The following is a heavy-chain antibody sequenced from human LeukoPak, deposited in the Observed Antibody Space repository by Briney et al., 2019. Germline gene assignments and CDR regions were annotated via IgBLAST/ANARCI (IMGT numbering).Heavy chain of an antibody. CDR2: ISGGPGNT. J-gene: IGHJ6*04. V-gene: IGHV3-23*01. D-gene: IGHD3-10*02. Sequence: GGSLRLSCAASGFTFSNSAMSWVRQAPGKGLEWVSGISGGPGNTYYADAVKGRFTISRDNAKNSLYLQMNSLRAEDTAVYYCAELGITMIGGVWGKGTTVTISS. CDR1: GFTFSNSA. CDR3: AELGITMIGGV.